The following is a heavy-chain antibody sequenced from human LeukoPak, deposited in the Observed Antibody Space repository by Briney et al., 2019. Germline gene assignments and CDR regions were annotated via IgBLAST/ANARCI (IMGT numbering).Heavy chain of an antibody. V-gene: IGHV3-21*01. CDR2: ISSSSSYI. Sequence: TGGSLRLSCAASGFTFSSYSMNWVRQAPGKGLEWVSSISSSSSYIYYADSVKGRFTIARDNAKNSLYLQMNSLRAEDTAVFYCARAYPPGYSSGCYFDYWGQGALVTVSS. CDR1: GFTFSSYS. J-gene: IGHJ4*02. CDR3: ARAYPPGYSSGCYFDY. D-gene: IGHD6-19*01.